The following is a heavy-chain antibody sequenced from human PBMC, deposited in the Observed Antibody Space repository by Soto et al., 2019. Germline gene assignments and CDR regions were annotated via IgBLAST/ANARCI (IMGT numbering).Heavy chain of an antibody. CDR1: GGSVSSGSYY. V-gene: IGHV4-61*01. CDR3: ERGVAEASGSYYFDY. Sequence: PSETLSLTCTVSGGSVSSGSYYWSWIRQPPGKGLEWIGYIYYSGSTNYNPSLKSRVTISVDTSKNQFSLKLSSVTAADTAVYYCERGVAEASGSYYFDYWGQGTLVTVSS. J-gene: IGHJ4*02. CDR2: IYYSGST. D-gene: IGHD1-26*01.